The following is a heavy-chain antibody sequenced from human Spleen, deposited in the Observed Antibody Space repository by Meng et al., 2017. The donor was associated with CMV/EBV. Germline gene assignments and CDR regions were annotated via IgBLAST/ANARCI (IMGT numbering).Heavy chain of an antibody. CDR2: INTYSGNP. Sequence: ASVKVSCKASGYTFTGYGFNWVRQAPGQGLEWMGWINTYSGNPNYAQKFQGRVTMTTDTSTSTAYMELTSLRSDDTAVYYCARDRYSRGGWYTFDYWGQGTLVTVSS. J-gene: IGHJ4*02. V-gene: IGHV1-18*01. D-gene: IGHD6-19*01. CDR1: GYTFTGYG. CDR3: ARDRYSRGGWYTFDY.